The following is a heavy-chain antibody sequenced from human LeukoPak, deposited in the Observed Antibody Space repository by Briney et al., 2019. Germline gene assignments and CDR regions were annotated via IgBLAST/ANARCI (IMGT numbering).Heavy chain of an antibody. CDR2: VFYSGAA. CDR1: GGSIGSRGYY. J-gene: IGHJ6*03. D-gene: IGHD3-3*01. V-gene: IGHV4-31*03. Sequence: SETLSLTCTVSGGSIGSRGYYWTWIRQHPVKGLEWMGYVFYSGAAYYNPSLKSRVTISVDTSKNQFSLKLSSVTAADTAVYYCARGYDFGYMDVWGKGTTVTVSS. CDR3: ARGYDFGYMDV.